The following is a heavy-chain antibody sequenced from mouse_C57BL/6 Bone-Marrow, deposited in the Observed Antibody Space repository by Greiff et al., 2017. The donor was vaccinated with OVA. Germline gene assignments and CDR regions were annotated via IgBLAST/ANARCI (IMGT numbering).Heavy chain of an antibody. CDR2: IHPNSGST. D-gene: IGHD1-1*01. CDR3: ARLFTTVVAVDY. Sequence: QVQLKQPGAELVKPGASVKLSCKASGYTFTSYWMHWVKQRPGQGLEWIGMIHPNSGSTNYNEKFKSKATLTVDKSSSTAYMQLSSLTSEDSAVYYCARLFTTVVAVDYWGQGTTLTVSS. CDR1: GYTFTSYW. J-gene: IGHJ2*01. V-gene: IGHV1-64*01.